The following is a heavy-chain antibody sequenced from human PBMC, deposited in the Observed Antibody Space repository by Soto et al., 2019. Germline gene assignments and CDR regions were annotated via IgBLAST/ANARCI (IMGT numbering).Heavy chain of an antibody. J-gene: IGHJ3*02. CDR1: GGSISSYY. Sequence: QVQLQESGPGLVKPSETLSLTCTVSGGSISSYYWSWIRQPPGKGLEWIGYIYYSGSTNYNPSLKSRVPISVDTSKNQFSLKLSSVTAADTAVYYCARHVDSSGWDAFYIWGQGTMVTVSS. CDR3: ARHVDSSGWDAFYI. D-gene: IGHD6-19*01. CDR2: IYYSGST. V-gene: IGHV4-59*08.